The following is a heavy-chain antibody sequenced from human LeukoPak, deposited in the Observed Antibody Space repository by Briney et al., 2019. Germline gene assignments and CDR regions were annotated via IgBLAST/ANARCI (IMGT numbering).Heavy chain of an antibody. Sequence: ASVKVSCKASGYTFTSYGISWVRQAPGQGLEWMVWISAYNGNTNYAQKLQGRVTMTTDTSTSTAYMELRSLRSDDMAVYYCARANLPHYSSGRVRAFDIWGQGTMVTVSS. V-gene: IGHV1-18*03. J-gene: IGHJ3*02. CDR1: GYTFTSYG. D-gene: IGHD6-19*01. CDR3: ARANLPHYSSGRVRAFDI. CDR2: ISAYNGNT.